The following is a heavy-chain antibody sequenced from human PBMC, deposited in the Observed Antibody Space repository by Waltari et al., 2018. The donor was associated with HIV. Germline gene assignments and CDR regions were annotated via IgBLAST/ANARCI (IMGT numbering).Heavy chain of an antibody. CDR3: ACSDEYYGGDGGAFDI. Sequence: EVQLVVSGGGLVQPGRSLRLSCAAPGFIVETFVMTWVRQCPGKGLEWVSLISSNSKTKVYADSVKGRFTISRDNARDSLYLQMNSLRAEDTAFYYCACSDEYYGGDGGAFDIWSQGTMVTVSS. V-gene: IGHV3-9*01. CDR2: ISSNSKTK. D-gene: IGHD2-21*02. J-gene: IGHJ3*02. CDR1: GFIVETFV.